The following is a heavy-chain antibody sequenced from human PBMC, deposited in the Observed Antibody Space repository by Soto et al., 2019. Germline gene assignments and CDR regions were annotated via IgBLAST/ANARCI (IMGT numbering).Heavy chain of an antibody. Sequence: GGSLRLSCAASGFTFTTYGMHWVRQAPGKGLEWVAFISYDGINQYYADSVKGRFTVSRDLSKNTLFLQMNNLRPEDTAVYYCAKIGLTGPYRKSFFDFWGQGTLVTVSS. J-gene: IGHJ4*02. V-gene: IGHV3-30*18. CDR1: GFTFTTYG. CDR3: AKIGLTGPYRKSFFDF. CDR2: ISYDGINQ.